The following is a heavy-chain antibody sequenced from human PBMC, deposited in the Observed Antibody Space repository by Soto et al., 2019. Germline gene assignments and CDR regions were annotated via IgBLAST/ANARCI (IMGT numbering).Heavy chain of an antibody. J-gene: IGHJ5*02. CDR1: GGSISSSSYY. CDR2: IYYSGST. V-gene: IGHV4-39*01. CDR3: ARHEGFYCSGGSCYSVGSWFDP. Sequence: PSETLSLTCTVSGGSISSSSYYWCWIRHPPGKGLEWIGSIYYSGSTYYNPSLKSRVTISVDTSKNQFSLKLSSVTAADTAVYYCARHEGFYCSGGSCYSVGSWFDPWGQGTLVTVS. D-gene: IGHD2-15*01.